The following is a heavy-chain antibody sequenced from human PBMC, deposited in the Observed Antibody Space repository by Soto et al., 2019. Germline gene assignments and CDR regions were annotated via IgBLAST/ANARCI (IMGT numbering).Heavy chain of an antibody. J-gene: IGHJ4*02. D-gene: IGHD6-19*01. CDR3: ARGIAVAGTMIFDY. CDR1: GGSISSYY. Sequence: PSETLSLTCTVSGGSISSYYWSWIRQPPGKGLEWIGYIYYSGSTNYNPSLKSRVTISVDTSKNQFSLKLSSVTAADTAVYYCARGIAVAGTMIFDYWGQGTPVTVSS. CDR2: IYYSGST. V-gene: IGHV4-59*01.